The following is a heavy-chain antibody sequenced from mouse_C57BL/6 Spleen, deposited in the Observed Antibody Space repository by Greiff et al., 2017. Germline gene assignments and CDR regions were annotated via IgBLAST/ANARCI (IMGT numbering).Heavy chain of an antibody. J-gene: IGHJ2*01. D-gene: IGHD4-1*01. CDR3: ARDRDWDAPYFDY. Sequence: VQLKESGPGLVKPSQSLSLTCSVTGYSITSGYYWNWIRQFPGNKLEWMGYISYDGSNNYNPSLKNRISITRDTSKNQFFLKLNSVTTEDTATYYGARDRDWDAPYFDYWGQGTTLTVSS. CDR1: GYSITSGYY. CDR2: ISYDGSN. V-gene: IGHV3-6*01.